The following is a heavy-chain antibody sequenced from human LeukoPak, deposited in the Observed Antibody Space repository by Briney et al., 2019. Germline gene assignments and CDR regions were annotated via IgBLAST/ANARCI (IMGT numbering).Heavy chain of an antibody. CDR2: IYYSGST. Sequence: PSETLSLTCTVSGGSISSGDYYWSWIRQPPGKGLEWIGYIYYSGSTYYNPSLKSRVTVSVDTSKNQFSLKLSSVTAADTAVYYCAREGGDSNGYYSGRNWFDPWGQGTLVTVSS. J-gene: IGHJ5*02. D-gene: IGHD3-22*01. CDR1: GGSISSGDYY. V-gene: IGHV4-30-4*08. CDR3: AREGGDSNGYYSGRNWFDP.